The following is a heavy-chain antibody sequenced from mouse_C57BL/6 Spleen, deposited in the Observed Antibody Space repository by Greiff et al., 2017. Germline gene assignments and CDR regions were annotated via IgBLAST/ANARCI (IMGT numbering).Heavy chain of an antibody. CDR2: INPDSSTI. J-gene: IGHJ4*01. D-gene: IGHD2-1*01. V-gene: IGHV4-1*01. CDR3: ATYGKTYAMDY. Sequence: EVQLQQSGGGLVQPGGSLKLSCAASGIDFSRYWMSWVRRAPGKGLEWIGEINPDSSTINYAPSLQDKFIISRDNAKNTLYLQMSKVRSEDTALYYCATYGKTYAMDYWGQGTSVTVSS. CDR1: GIDFSRYW.